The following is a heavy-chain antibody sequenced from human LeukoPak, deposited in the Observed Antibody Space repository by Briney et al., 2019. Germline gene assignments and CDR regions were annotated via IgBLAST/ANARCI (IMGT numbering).Heavy chain of an antibody. CDR2: ISSSSYI. V-gene: IGHV3-21*01. Sequence: PGGSLRLSCAASGFTFSSYSMNWVRQAPGKGLEWVSSISSSSYIYYADSVKSRFTISRDNAKNSLYLQMNSLRAEDTAVYYCAREGTMVRGVTLDYWGQGTLVTVSS. D-gene: IGHD3-10*01. CDR3: AREGTMVRGVTLDY. CDR1: GFTFSSYS. J-gene: IGHJ4*02.